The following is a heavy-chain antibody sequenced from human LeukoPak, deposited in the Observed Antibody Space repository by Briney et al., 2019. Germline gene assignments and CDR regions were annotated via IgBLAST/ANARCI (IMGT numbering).Heavy chain of an antibody. Sequence: GGSLRLSCAASGFTFSSYAMNWVRQAPGKGLEWVSGISGSGGRTYYADSVKGRFTISRDNSKNTLSLQMNSLRAEDTAIFYCAKDSLVGYCSGGSCYPGNSDYWGQGTLVTVSS. V-gene: IGHV3-23*01. D-gene: IGHD2-15*01. CDR2: ISGSGGRT. CDR3: AKDSLVGYCSGGSCYPGNSDY. J-gene: IGHJ4*02. CDR1: GFTFSSYA.